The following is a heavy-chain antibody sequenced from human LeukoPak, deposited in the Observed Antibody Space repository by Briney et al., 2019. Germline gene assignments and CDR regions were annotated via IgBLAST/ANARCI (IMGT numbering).Heavy chain of an antibody. CDR2: IYYSGST. V-gene: IGHV4-59*08. D-gene: IGHD3-22*01. CDR1: GDFINSYC. Sequence: SETLSLTCTVSGDFINSYCWSWIRQPPGKGLEWIGYIYYSGSTNYNPSLKSRVTMSLDTSKSQFSLNLSSVTAADTAVYYCARQGYYDTSGHYYMDVWDKGTTVTVSS. CDR3: ARQGYYDTSGHYYMDV. J-gene: IGHJ6*03.